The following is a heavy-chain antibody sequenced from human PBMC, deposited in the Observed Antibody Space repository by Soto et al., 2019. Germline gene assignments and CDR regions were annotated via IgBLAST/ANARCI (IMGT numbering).Heavy chain of an antibody. V-gene: IGHV3-49*04. CDR3: TRDKAMTTLTDYYYYGMDV. J-gene: IGHJ6*02. CDR1: GFTFGDYA. D-gene: IGHD4-17*01. CDR2: IRSKAYGGTT. Sequence: GGSLRLSCTASGFTFGDYAMSWVRQAPGKGLEWVGFIRSKAYGGTTEYAASVKGRFTISRDDSKSIAYLQMNSLKTEDTAVYYCTRDKAMTTLTDYYYYGMDVWGPGTTVTVS.